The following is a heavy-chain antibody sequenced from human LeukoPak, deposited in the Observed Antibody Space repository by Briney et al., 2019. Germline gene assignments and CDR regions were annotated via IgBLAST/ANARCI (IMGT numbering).Heavy chain of an antibody. D-gene: IGHD6-19*01. CDR1: GHTFIDYY. V-gene: IGHV1-2*02. CDR2: INPNCGGT. Sequence: ASVKVSCKASGHTFIDYYIHWVRQAPGQGLQWMGWINPNCGGTNYAQKFQGRVTMTRDTSVSTAYMVLSRLRSDDTAVYYCARVSSGWYGFPDYWGQGTLVTVSS. CDR3: ARVSSGWYGFPDY. J-gene: IGHJ4*02.